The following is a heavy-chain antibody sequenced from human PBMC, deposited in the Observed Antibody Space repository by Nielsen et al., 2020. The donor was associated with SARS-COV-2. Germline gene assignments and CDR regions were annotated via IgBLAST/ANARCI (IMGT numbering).Heavy chain of an antibody. Sequence: VESLTISCKGSGYSFTSYWIGLVRQMPGKGLEWMGIIYPGDSDTRYSPSFQGQVTISADKSISTAYLQWSSLKASDTAMYYCARHGDDFWSGYYYYWGQGTLVTVSA. V-gene: IGHV5-51*01. CDR2: IYPGDSDT. J-gene: IGHJ4*02. D-gene: IGHD3-3*01. CDR1: GYSFTSYW. CDR3: ARHGDDFWSGYYYY.